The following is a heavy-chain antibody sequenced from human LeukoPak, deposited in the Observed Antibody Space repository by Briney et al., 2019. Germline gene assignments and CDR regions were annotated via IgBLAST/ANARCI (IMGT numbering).Heavy chain of an antibody. D-gene: IGHD2-15*01. J-gene: IGHJ3*02. CDR3: ARGRDGLLAFDI. V-gene: IGHV4-59*12. CDR1: GGSISSYY. Sequence: SETLSLTCTVSGGSISSYYWSWIRQPPGKGLEWIGYIYYSGSTYYNPSLKSRVTISVDRSKNQFSLKLSSVTAADTAVYYCARGRDGLLAFDIWGQGTMVTVSS. CDR2: IYYSGST.